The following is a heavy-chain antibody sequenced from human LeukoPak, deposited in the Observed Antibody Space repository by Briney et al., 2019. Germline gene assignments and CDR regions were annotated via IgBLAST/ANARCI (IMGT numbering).Heavy chain of an antibody. D-gene: IGHD5-18*01. Sequence: TGGSLRLSCAASGFTFSSYAMSWGRRAPGKVLGLVSAISGSGGSRYYADAVRGRFTISIDTSKNTLYLQMTSLRAEATPVYYCAKDFTAMLSEYYFDYWGQGTLVTVSS. V-gene: IGHV3-23*01. CDR3: AKDFTAMLSEYYFDY. CDR1: GFTFSSYA. CDR2: ISGSGGSR. J-gene: IGHJ4*02.